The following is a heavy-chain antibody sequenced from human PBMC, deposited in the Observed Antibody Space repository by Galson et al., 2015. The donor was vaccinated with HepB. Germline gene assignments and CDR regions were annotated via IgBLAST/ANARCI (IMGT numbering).Heavy chain of an antibody. D-gene: IGHD1-1*01. J-gene: IGHJ4*02. CDR3: ARENPGTFDY. V-gene: IGHV3-23*01. CDR1: GFTFNSYA. Sequence: SLRLSCAASGFTFNSYAMNWVRQAPGKGLEWVSAISGSGGNTHYADSVKGRFTIFRDNSKNTLYLQMSSLRAEDTAVYYCARENPGTFDYWGQGTLVTVSS. CDR2: ISGSGGNT.